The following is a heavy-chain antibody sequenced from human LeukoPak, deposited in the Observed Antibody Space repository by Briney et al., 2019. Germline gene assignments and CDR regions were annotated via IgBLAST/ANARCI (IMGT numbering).Heavy chain of an antibody. CDR3: ARAPTGTGGWNWFDP. V-gene: IGHV4-4*07. D-gene: IGHD1-1*01. Sequence: SETPSLTCTVSGGSISSYYWSWIRQPAGKGLELIGRIYPSGSTNYNPSLKSRVTMSVDTSKNQFSLKLSSVTAADTAVYYCARAPTGTGGWNWFDPWGQGTPVTVSS. CDR1: GGSISSYY. CDR2: IYPSGST. J-gene: IGHJ5*02.